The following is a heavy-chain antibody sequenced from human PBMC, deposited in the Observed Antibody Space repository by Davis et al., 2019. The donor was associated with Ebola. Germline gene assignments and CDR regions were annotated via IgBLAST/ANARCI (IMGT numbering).Heavy chain of an antibody. Sequence: PSEPLSPPCVVSGGPAISHKWWSWVRQPPGQGPEWIGELHHSGLTNSNPTLKSRVTISLDQSKNQFSRKLTSVIVADAAMYYCARLQGSCSGAVCHSDNAYYGMDVWGQGTTVIVSS. J-gene: IGHJ6*02. CDR2: LHHSGLT. CDR1: GGPAISHKW. V-gene: IGHV4-4*02. CDR3: ARLQGSCSGAVCHSDNAYYGMDV. D-gene: IGHD2-15*01.